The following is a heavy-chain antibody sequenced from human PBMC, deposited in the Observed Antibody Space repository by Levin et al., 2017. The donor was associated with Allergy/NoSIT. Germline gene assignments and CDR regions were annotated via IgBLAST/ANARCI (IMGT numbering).Heavy chain of an antibody. V-gene: IGHV1-69*06. J-gene: IGHJ6*02. CDR2: IIPIFGTA. D-gene: IGHD3-10*01. CDR1: GGTFSSYA. Sequence: KISCKASGGTFSSYAISWVRQAPGQGLEWMGGIIPIFGTANYAQKFQGRVTITADKSTSTAYMELSSLRSEDTAVYYCARAMVRATYYYGMDVWGQGTTVTVSS. CDR3: ARAMVRATYYYGMDV.